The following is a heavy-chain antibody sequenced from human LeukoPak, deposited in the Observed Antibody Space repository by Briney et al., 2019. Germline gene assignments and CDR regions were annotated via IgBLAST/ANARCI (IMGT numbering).Heavy chain of an antibody. CDR2: ISAYNGNT. V-gene: IGHV1-18*01. Sequence: ASVKVSCKASGGTFSSYAISWVRQAPGQGLEWMGWISAYNGNTNYAQKLQGRVTMTTDTSTSTAYMELRSLRSDDTAVYYCARVDSSGYYDSDYWGQGTLVTVSS. J-gene: IGHJ4*02. D-gene: IGHD3-22*01. CDR3: ARVDSSGYYDSDY. CDR1: GGTFSSYA.